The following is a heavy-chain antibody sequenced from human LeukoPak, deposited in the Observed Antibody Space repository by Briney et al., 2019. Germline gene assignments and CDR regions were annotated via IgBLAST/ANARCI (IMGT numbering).Heavy chain of an antibody. Sequence: PGGSLRLSCAASGFTFSSYSMNWVRQAPGKGLEWVSYISSSGSTIYYADSVKGRFTISRDNAKNSLYLQMNSLRAEDTAVYYCSSDYCSSTSCFPGAFDIWGQGTMVTVSS. CDR1: GFTFSSYS. CDR3: SSDYCSSTSCFPGAFDI. CDR2: ISSSGSTI. J-gene: IGHJ3*02. D-gene: IGHD2-2*01. V-gene: IGHV3-48*04.